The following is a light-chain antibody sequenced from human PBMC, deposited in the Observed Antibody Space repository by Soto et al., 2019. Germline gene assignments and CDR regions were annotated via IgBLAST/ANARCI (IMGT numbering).Light chain of an antibody. Sequence: QSVLTQPASVSGSPGQSITISCTGTSIDVGGYNYVSWYQQHPGKAPKLMIFEVSNRPSGVSKRFSGSKSGNTASLTISGLQAEDEADYYCSSYTSSSTYVFGTGTKLTVL. CDR3: SSYTSSSTYV. J-gene: IGLJ1*01. V-gene: IGLV2-14*01. CDR1: SIDVGGYNY. CDR2: EVS.